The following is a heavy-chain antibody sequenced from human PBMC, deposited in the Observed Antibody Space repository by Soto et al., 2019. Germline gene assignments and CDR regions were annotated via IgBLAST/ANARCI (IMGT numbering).Heavy chain of an antibody. J-gene: IGHJ5*02. CDR3: ARHRLERVYNWFDP. CDR1: GVSIGVSGCY. Sequence: TSETRSLTSTVSGVSIGVSGCYLGWIRKPPGKWLEWIGGIYSSGSTYYNPSLKSRVTISVDTSKNQFSLKLSSVTAADTAVYYCARHRLERVYNWFDPWGQGTLVTVSS. D-gene: IGHD1-1*01. CDR2: IYSSGST. V-gene: IGHV4-39*01.